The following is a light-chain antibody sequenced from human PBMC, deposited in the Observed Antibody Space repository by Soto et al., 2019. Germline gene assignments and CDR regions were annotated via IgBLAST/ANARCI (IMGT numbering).Light chain of an antibody. J-gene: IGKJ2*01. CDR2: GAS. V-gene: IGKV3-20*01. Sequence: EIVLTQSPGTLSLSPGERATLSCRASQSVSSNYLAWYQQKSGQAPRLLIYGASSRATGIPDRFSGNGSGTDFTLTISKLEPEDFAVYYCQQYGNSPYAFGQGTELEI. CDR3: QQYGNSPYA. CDR1: QSVSSNY.